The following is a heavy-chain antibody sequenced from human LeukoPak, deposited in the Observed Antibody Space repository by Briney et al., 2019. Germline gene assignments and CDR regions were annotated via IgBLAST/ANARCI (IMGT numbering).Heavy chain of an antibody. Sequence: SETLSLTCTVSGGSISSYYWNWIRQPPGKGLEWIGYIYYSGSTNYNPSPKSRVTISVDTSKNQFSLKLSSVTAADTAVYYCATHRGYADPFDYWGQGTLVTVSS. CDR3: ATHRGYADPFDY. CDR2: IYYSGST. J-gene: IGHJ4*02. V-gene: IGHV4-59*08. CDR1: GGSISSYY. D-gene: IGHD5-18*01.